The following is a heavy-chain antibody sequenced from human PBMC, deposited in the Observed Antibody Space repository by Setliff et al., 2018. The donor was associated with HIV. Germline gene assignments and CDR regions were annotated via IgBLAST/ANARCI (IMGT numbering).Heavy chain of an antibody. V-gene: IGHV3-11*04. CDR1: GFGFSGYF. Sequence: GGSLRLSCAASGFGFSGYFMSWIRQTPRKGLEWISYIGYSGTPIYYADSVKGRFTITRDNAKKSMYLQMNSLRAEDTAVYYCASLWVTPPHGFWGQGTLVTVSS. CDR2: IGYSGTPI. J-gene: IGHJ4*02. D-gene: IGHD3-16*01. CDR3: ASLWVTPPHGF.